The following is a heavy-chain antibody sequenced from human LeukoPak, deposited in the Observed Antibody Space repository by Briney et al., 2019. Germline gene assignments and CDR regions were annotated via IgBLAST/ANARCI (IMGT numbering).Heavy chain of an antibody. CDR2: ISAYNGNT. D-gene: IGHD1-1*01. V-gene: IGHV1-18*01. CDR3: ARDQGNWIVALICDY. J-gene: IGHJ4*02. Sequence: GASVKVSYKASGYTFTSYGISWVRQAPGQGLEWMGWISAYNGNTNYAQKLQGRVTMTTDTSTSTAYMELRSLRSDDTAVYYCARDQGNWIVALICDYWGQGTLVIVYS. CDR1: GYTFTSYG.